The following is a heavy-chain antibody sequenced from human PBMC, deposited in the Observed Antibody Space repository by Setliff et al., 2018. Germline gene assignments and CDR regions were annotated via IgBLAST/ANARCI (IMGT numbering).Heavy chain of an antibody. D-gene: IGHD3-22*01. V-gene: IGHV3-7*01. CDR1: GFTFSSYW. J-gene: IGHJ3*02. CDR2: IKQDGSEK. CDR3: AREKHYDSSGYYYAFDI. Sequence: GSLRLSCAASGFTFSSYWMSWVRQAPGKGLEWVANIKQDGSEKYYVDSVKGRFTISRDNAKNSLYLQMNSLRAEDTAVYYCAREKHYDSSGYYYAFDIWGQGTEVTVSS.